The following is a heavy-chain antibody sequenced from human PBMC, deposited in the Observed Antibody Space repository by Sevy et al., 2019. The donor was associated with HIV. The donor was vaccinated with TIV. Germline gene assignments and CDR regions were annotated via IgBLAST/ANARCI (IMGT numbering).Heavy chain of an antibody. CDR3: FGGTN. CDR2: IKKDGSQK. D-gene: IGHD3-16*01. Sequence: GGSLRLSCTDSGLTFSNYWMHWVRQAPGKGLEWVASIKKDGSQKDYVDSVKGRFIISRDNAKSSVYLQMNSLRDEDGAVYYWFGGTNWGQGTLVTVSS. CDR1: GLTFSNYW. V-gene: IGHV3-7*03. J-gene: IGHJ4*02.